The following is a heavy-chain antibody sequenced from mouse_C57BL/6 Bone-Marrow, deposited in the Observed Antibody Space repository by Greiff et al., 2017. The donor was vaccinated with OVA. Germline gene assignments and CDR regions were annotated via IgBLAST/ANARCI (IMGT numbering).Heavy chain of an antibody. Sequence: EVNLVESGEGLVKPGGSLKLSCAASGFTFSSYAMSWVRQTPEKRLEWVAYISSGGDYISYADTVKGRFTISRDNARNTLYLQMSSLKSEDTAMYYCTRGHYYGSSPNAMDYWGQGTSVTVSS. CDR1: GFTFSSYA. CDR2: ISSGGDYI. D-gene: IGHD1-1*01. J-gene: IGHJ4*01. CDR3: TRGHYYGSSPNAMDY. V-gene: IGHV5-9-1*02.